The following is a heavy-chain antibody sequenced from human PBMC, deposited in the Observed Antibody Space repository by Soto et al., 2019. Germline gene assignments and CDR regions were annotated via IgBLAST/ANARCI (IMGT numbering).Heavy chain of an antibody. V-gene: IGHV3-30-3*01. CDR2: IAYDGSNA. J-gene: IGHJ3*02. CDR1: GFTFRNHA. Sequence: GGSLRLSCAASGFTFRNHAMHWVRQAPGKGLECLAVIAYDGSNAFYRDSVKGRFTISRDNSKNTLYLHMNSLRSEDTAVYCCARDRSWHDAFDIWGQGTMVTVSS. CDR3: ARDRSWHDAFDI. D-gene: IGHD1-26*01.